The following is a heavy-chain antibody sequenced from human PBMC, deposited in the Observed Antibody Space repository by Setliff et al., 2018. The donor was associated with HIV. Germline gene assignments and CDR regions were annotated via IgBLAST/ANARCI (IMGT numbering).Heavy chain of an antibody. CDR2: MNPDSRNT. CDR1: GYTFSNYD. CDR3: ARARTDYYDRRRRSHYYIDV. D-gene: IGHD3-22*01. V-gene: IGHV1-8*02. Sequence: GASVKVSCKPSGYTFSNYDINWVRQAAGQGLEWMGWMNPDSRNTGYAQRFEGRVTLTWDTSISTAYLELNHLKSDDMAVYYCARARTDYYDRRRRSHYYIDVWARGATVTVSS. J-gene: IGHJ6*03.